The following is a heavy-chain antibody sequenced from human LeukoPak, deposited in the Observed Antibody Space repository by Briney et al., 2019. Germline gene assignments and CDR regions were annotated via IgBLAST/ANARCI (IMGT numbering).Heavy chain of an antibody. V-gene: IGHV4-59*01. CDR1: GGSISTYY. J-gene: IGHJ1*01. D-gene: IGHD6-6*01. CDR2: IYHSGST. Sequence: SETLSLTCTVSGGSISTYYWNWIRQPPGKGLEWIGYIYHSGSTNYNPSLQSRVTISVDTSKNQFSLNLNSVTAADTAVYYCARGGAARLHFQNWGQGTLDTVSS. CDR3: ARGGAARLHFQN.